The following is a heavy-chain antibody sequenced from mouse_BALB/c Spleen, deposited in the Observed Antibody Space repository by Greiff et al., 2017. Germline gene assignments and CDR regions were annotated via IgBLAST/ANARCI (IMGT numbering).Heavy chain of an antibody. CDR2: INPYNDGT. V-gene: IGHV1-14*01. CDR1: GYTFTSYV. Sequence: VQLQQSGPELVKPGASVKMSCKASGYTFTSYVMHWVKQKPGQGLEWIGYINPYNDGTKYNEKFKGKATLTSDKSSSTAYMELSSLTSEDSAVYYCEREGVPYYYAMDYWGQGTADTVSS. CDR3: EREGVPYYYAMDY. D-gene: IGHD5-1*01. J-gene: IGHJ4*01.